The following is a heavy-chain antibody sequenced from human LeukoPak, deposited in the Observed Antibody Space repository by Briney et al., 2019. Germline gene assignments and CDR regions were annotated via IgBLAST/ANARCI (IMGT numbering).Heavy chain of an antibody. D-gene: IGHD2-2*01. Sequence: GASVKVSCKASGYTFTGYYMHWVRQAPGQGLEWMGWINPNSGGTNYAQKFQGRVTMTRDTSISTAYMELSRLRSDDTAVYYCARATGCSSTSCHDLNYWGQGTLVTVSS. CDR2: INPNSGGT. CDR1: GYTFTGYY. CDR3: ARATGCSSTSCHDLNY. J-gene: IGHJ4*02. V-gene: IGHV1-2*02.